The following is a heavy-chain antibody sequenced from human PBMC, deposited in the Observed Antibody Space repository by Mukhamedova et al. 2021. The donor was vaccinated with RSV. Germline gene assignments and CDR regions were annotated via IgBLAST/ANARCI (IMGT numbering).Heavy chain of an antibody. Sequence: GSYYWSWIRQPPGKGLEWIGYIYYSGSTNYNPSLKSRVTISVDTSKNQFSLKLSSVTAADTAAYYCARVNRGVGAGDIWGQGTMVT. V-gene: IGHV4-61*01. CDR2: IYYSGST. J-gene: IGHJ3*02. CDR3: ARVNRGVGAGDI. CDR1: GSYY. D-gene: IGHD2/OR15-2a*01.